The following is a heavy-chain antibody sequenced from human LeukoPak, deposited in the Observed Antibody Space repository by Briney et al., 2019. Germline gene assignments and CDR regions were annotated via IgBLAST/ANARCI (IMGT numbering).Heavy chain of an antibody. CDR1: GDSIYSGDYY. CDR3: ARDTAGDYSYYHGMDV. CDR2: IYYSGST. V-gene: IGHV4-30-4*08. Sequence: PSQTLSLTCTVSGDSIYSGDYYWSWIRQPPGKGLELIGYIYYSGSTYYNPSLKSRVTISIDTSKNQFSLKLRSVTAADTAAYFCARDTAGDYSYYHGMDVWGQGTTVTVSS. J-gene: IGHJ6*02. D-gene: IGHD5-18*01.